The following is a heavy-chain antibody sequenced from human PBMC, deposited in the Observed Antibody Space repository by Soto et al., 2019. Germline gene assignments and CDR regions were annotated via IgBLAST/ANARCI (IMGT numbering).Heavy chain of an antibody. CDR2: IHSSGSA. V-gene: IGHV4-39*01. CDR1: GGSISSSSITYY. J-gene: IGHJ5*02. CDR3: ARRPRAVAGMDNWFEP. D-gene: IGHD6-19*01. Sequence: QLQLQESGPGLVKPSETLSLTCTVSGGSISSSSITYYWVWIRQPPGKGPEWIGGIHSSGSAYYTPSLERRVTLSIDVSKNEFSLKMSSVTAADTAVYSCARRPRAVAGMDNWFEPWGQGILVTVSS.